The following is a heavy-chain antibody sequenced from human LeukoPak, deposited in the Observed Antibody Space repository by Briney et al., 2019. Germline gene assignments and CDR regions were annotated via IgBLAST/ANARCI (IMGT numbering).Heavy chain of an antibody. J-gene: IGHJ4*02. Sequence: PGGSLRLSCAASGFTVSGNYINWVRQAPGKGLEWVSVIYSDDSTYYADSVKGRFTISRDNSKNTLYLQMNSLRAEDTAVYYCGGGGTADYGDYLRTWGQGTLVTVSS. CDR1: GFTVSGNY. CDR3: GGGGTADYGDYLRT. V-gene: IGHV3-66*02. CDR2: IYSDDST. D-gene: IGHD4-17*01.